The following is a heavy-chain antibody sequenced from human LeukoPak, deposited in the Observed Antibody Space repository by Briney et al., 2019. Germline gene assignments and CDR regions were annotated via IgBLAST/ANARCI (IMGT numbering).Heavy chain of an antibody. Sequence: SQTLSLTCAISGDSVSSNSAAWNWIRQSPSRDLEWLGRTYYRSKWYNDYAVSVKSRITINPDTSKNQFSLQLNSVTPEDTAVYYCARDHLPPTITMVRGVIRPIAFDIWGQGTMVTVSS. CDR1: GDSVSSNSAA. CDR3: ARDHLPPTITMVRGVIRPIAFDI. V-gene: IGHV6-1*01. J-gene: IGHJ3*02. D-gene: IGHD3-10*01. CDR2: TYYRSKWYN.